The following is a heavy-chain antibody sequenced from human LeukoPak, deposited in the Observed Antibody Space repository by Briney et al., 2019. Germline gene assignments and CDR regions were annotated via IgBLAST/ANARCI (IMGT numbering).Heavy chain of an antibody. Sequence: GGSLRLSCAASGFTFSSYDMHWVRQATGKGLEWVSAIGTAGDTYYPGSVKGRFTISRDNSKNTLYLQMNSLRAEDTAVYYCARDYYDSSGLYYFDYWGQGTLVTVSS. J-gene: IGHJ4*02. V-gene: IGHV3-13*01. CDR3: ARDYYDSSGLYYFDY. CDR1: GFTFSSYD. CDR2: IGTAGDT. D-gene: IGHD3-22*01.